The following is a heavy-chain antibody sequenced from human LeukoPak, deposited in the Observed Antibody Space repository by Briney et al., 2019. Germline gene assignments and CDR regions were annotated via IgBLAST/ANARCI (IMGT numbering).Heavy chain of an antibody. D-gene: IGHD3-9*01. Sequence: GGSLRLSCAASGFTFGSYAMSWVRQAPGKGLEWVSAISGSGGSTYYADSVKGRFTISRDNSKNTLYLQMNSLRAEDTAVYYCAKGADILTGYYIACYYYGMDVWGQGTTVTVSS. J-gene: IGHJ6*02. CDR3: AKGADILTGYYIACYYYGMDV. CDR1: GFTFGSYA. CDR2: ISGSGGST. V-gene: IGHV3-23*01.